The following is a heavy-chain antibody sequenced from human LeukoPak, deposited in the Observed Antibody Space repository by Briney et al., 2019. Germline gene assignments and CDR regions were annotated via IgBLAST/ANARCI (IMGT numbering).Heavy chain of an antibody. CDR3: ARARVYYYGSGRPHDAFDI. Sequence: SETLSLTCAVYGGSFSGYYWSWIGQPPGKGLEWIAEINHSGSTNYNPSLKSRVTISVDTSKNQFSLKLSSVTAADTAVYYCARARVYYYGSGRPHDAFDIWGQGTMVTVSS. D-gene: IGHD3-10*01. CDR1: GGSFSGYY. V-gene: IGHV4-34*01. J-gene: IGHJ3*02. CDR2: INHSGST.